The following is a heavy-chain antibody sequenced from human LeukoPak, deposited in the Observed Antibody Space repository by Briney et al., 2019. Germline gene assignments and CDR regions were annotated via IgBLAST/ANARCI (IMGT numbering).Heavy chain of an antibody. D-gene: IGHD2-2*01. Sequence: PSETLSLTCTVSGGSISSGGYYWSWIRQPPGKGLEWIGEINHSGSTNYNPSLKSRVTISVDTSKNQFSLKLTSVTAADTAVYYCASRDCSSTSCHEGYNWFDPWGQGILVSVSS. CDR2: INHSGST. V-gene: IGHV4-39*07. CDR3: ASRDCSSTSCHEGYNWFDP. J-gene: IGHJ5*02. CDR1: GGSISSGGYY.